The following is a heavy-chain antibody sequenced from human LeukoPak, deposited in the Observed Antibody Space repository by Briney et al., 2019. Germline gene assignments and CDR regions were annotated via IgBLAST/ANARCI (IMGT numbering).Heavy chain of an antibody. V-gene: IGHV3-21*01. D-gene: IGHD3-16*01. J-gene: IGHJ4*02. Sequence: GGSLRLSCAASGFTFSSYSMHWVRQAPGKGLEWVSSISSSTTYIYYADSVKGRFTISRDNAENSLYLQMHSLRAEDTAIYYCVRDLYARLRLGEPPGYWGQGTLVTVSS. CDR1: GFTFSSYS. CDR3: VRDLYARLRLGEPPGY. CDR2: ISSSTTYI.